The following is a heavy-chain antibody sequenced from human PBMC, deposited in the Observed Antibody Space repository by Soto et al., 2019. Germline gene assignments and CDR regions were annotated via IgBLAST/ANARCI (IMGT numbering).Heavy chain of an antibody. J-gene: IGHJ4*02. CDR2: VSYDGSNK. CDR3: AKDRSAGCGGDCSCDS. D-gene: IGHD2-21*02. CDR1: GFTFSHYG. Sequence: QVQLVESGGGVVLPGRSLRLSCVASGFTFSHYGMQWVRQAPGKGLEWEALVSYDGSNKYYGDSVKGRFTISRDNSKYTLYLEIDSLSAEDTAVYYCAKDRSAGCGGDCSCDSWGQGTLVTVSS. V-gene: IGHV3-30*18.